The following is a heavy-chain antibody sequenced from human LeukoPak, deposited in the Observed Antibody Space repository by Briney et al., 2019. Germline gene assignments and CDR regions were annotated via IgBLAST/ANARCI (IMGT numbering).Heavy chain of an antibody. CDR2: IRYDASNN. CDR3: AKDRLLDGYNPYFDY. Sequence: SGGSLRLSCAASGFTFTTYGMHWVRQAPGKGLEWVAFIRYDASNNYYADSVKGRFTISRDNSKNTLYLQMNSLRAEGTAVYYCAKDRLLDGYNPYFDYWGQGTLVTVSS. D-gene: IGHD5-24*01. V-gene: IGHV3-30*02. J-gene: IGHJ4*02. CDR1: GFTFTTYG.